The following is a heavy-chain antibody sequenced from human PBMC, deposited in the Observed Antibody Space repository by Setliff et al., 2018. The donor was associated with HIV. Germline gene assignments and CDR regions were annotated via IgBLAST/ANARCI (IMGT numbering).Heavy chain of an antibody. D-gene: IGHD3-10*01. CDR2: ISGSGTTT. Sequence: GASVKVSCAASGFTFDDYAVTWVRQAPGKGLDYVSAISGSGTTTYYADSVRGRFTISRDNSTNTVYLQMHSLRAEDTALYYCAKVMTLWFGASDSWGQGTRVTVSS. CDR1: GFTFDDYA. J-gene: IGHJ4*02. CDR3: AKVMTLWFGASDS. V-gene: IGHV3-23*01.